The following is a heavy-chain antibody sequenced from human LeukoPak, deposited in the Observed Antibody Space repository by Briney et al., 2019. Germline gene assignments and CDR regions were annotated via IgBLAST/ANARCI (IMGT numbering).Heavy chain of an antibody. D-gene: IGHD6-19*01. CDR1: GFTFDDYG. CDR2: ISGSGGST. Sequence: GGSLRLSCAASGFTFDDYGMSWDRQAPGKGLEWVSAISGSGGSTYYADSVKGRFTISRDNSKNTLYLQMNSLRAEDTAVYYCAKGYSSGQPYYFDYWGQGTLVTVSS. V-gene: IGHV3-23*01. CDR3: AKGYSSGQPYYFDY. J-gene: IGHJ4*02.